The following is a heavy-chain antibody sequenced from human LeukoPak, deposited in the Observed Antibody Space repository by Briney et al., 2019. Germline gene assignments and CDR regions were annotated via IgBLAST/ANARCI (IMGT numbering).Heavy chain of an antibody. D-gene: IGHD5-12*01. J-gene: IGHJ4*02. CDR2: INHSGST. Sequence: SETLSLTCAVCGGSFSGYYWSWIRQPPGKGLEWIGEINHSGSTNYNPSLKSRVTISVDTSKNQFSLKLSSVTAADTAVYYCARGLYSGYADYFDYWGQGTLVTVSS. V-gene: IGHV4-34*01. CDR1: GGSFSGYY. CDR3: ARGLYSGYADYFDY.